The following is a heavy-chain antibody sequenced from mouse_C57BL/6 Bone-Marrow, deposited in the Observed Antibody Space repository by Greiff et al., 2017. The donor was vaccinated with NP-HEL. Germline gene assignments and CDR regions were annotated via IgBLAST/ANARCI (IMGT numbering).Heavy chain of an antibody. CDR2: ISSGGSYT. CDR3: ARHYYSNYVDY. D-gene: IGHD2-5*01. CDR1: GFTFSSYG. J-gene: IGHJ2*01. Sequence: EVQLVESGGDLVKPGGSLKLSCAASGFTFSSYGMSWVRQTPDKRLEWVATISSGGSYTYYPDSVKGRFTIARDNAKNTMYLQMSSLKSEDTAMYYCARHYYSNYVDYWGQGTTLTVSS. V-gene: IGHV5-6*01.